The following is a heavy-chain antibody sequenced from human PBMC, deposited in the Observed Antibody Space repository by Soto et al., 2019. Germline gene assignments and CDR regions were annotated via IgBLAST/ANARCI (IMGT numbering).Heavy chain of an antibody. CDR1: GFTVSSNY. CDR3: GGGGGFGSYFGYFQH. Sequence: EVQLVESGGGLIQPGGSLRLSCAASGFTVSSNYMSWVRQAPGKGLEWVSVIYSGGSTYYADSVKGRFTISRDNSKNTFYFQMDGLRVGERAGFYWGGGGGFGSYFGYFQHWGQGTLVTVSS. D-gene: IGHD1-26*01. J-gene: IGHJ1*01. V-gene: IGHV3-53*01. CDR2: IYSGGST.